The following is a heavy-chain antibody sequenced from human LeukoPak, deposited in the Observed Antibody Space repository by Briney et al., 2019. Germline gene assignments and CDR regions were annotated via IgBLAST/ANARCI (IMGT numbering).Heavy chain of an antibody. CDR1: GYTLTELS. J-gene: IGHJ4*02. CDR3: ARGGFLEWPFDY. D-gene: IGHD3-3*01. V-gene: IGHV1-24*01. Sequence: GASVKVSCKVSGYTLTELSMHWVRQAPGKGLEWMGGFDPEDGETIYAQKFQGRVTITADESTSTAYTELSSLRSEDTAVYYCARGGFLEWPFDYWGQGTLVTVSS. CDR2: FDPEDGET.